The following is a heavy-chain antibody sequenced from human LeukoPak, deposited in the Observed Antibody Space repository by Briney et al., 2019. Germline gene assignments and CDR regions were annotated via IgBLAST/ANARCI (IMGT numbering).Heavy chain of an antibody. J-gene: IGHJ4*02. CDR3: ARDRADGYNYGDYFDN. CDR1: GFTFSDYY. Sequence: GGSLRLSCAASGFTFSDYYMSWIRQAPGKGLEWASYISSSGSTIYYADSVKGRFTISRDNAKNTVYLQMDSLRAEDTAVYYCARDRADGYNYGDYFDNWGQGTLVTVSS. D-gene: IGHD5-18*01. CDR2: ISSSGSTI. V-gene: IGHV3-11*04.